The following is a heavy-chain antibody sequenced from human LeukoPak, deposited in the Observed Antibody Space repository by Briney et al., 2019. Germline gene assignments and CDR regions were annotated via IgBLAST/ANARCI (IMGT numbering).Heavy chain of an antibody. CDR1: GGSISSSSYY. Sequence: SETLSLTCTVSGGSISSSSYYWGWTRQPPGKGLEWIGSIYYSGSTYYNPSLKSRVTISVDTSKNQFSLKLSSVTAADTAVYYCARPSGSGWYDEYYFDYWGQGTLVTVSS. V-gene: IGHV4-39*01. CDR2: IYYSGST. J-gene: IGHJ4*02. D-gene: IGHD6-19*01. CDR3: ARPSGSGWYDEYYFDY.